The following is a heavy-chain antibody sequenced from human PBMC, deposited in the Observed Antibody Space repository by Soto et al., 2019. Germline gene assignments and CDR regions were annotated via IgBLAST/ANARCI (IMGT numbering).Heavy chain of an antibody. CDR2: IRNKANSYTT. Sequence: PGGSLRLSCAAFGFTFSDHYMDWVRQAPGKGLEWVGRIRNKANSYTTEYAASVKGRFTISRDDSKNSLFLQMNSLKTEDTAVYYCSRAGILTTPYYFDYWGQGTLVNVSS. CDR1: GFTFSDHY. J-gene: IGHJ4*01. CDR3: SRAGILTTPYYFDY. D-gene: IGHD4-4*01. V-gene: IGHV3-72*01.